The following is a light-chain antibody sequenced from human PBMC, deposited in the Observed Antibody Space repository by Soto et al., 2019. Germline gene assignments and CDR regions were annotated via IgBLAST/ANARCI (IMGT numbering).Light chain of an antibody. J-gene: IGKJ2*01. CDR3: QQYNTWPRA. CDR1: QSVRSY. CDR2: DAS. V-gene: IGKV3-11*01. Sequence: EIVLTQSRATLSLSPGERAALSCRASQSVRSYLAWYQQRPGQAPRLLIYDASNRATGIPARSSGSGSGTEFTLTLSSLQPEDSATYYCQQYNTWPRAFGQGTKVDIK.